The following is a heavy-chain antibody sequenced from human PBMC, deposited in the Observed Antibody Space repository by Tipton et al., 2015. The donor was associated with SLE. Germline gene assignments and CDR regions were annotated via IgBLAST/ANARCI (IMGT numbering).Heavy chain of an antibody. CDR1: GFTFSKYA. CDR2: ISGSGGAT. D-gene: IGHD3-22*01. Sequence: SLRLSCAASGFTFSKYAMSWVRQSPGKGLEWVSGISGSGGATYYAESVKGRFTISRDNSKNTLYMQLTSLRDEDTAVYYCARGDYSETSDYVDAFDIWGQGTLVTVP. J-gene: IGHJ3*02. CDR3: ARGDYSETSDYVDAFDI. V-gene: IGHV3-23*01.